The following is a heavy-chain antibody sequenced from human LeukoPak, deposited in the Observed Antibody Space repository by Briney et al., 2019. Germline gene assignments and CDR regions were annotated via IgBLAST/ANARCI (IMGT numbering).Heavy chain of an antibody. Sequence: PLQTLSLTYAVSGGSISSGGYSWSWIRQPPGKGLEWIGYIYHSGSTYYNPSLKSRVTISVDRSKSQFSLKLSSVTAADTAVYYCARGRDYDAFDIWGQGTMVTVSS. CDR3: ARGRDYDAFDI. CDR1: GGSISSGGYS. V-gene: IGHV4-30-2*01. D-gene: IGHD3/OR15-3a*01. CDR2: IYHSGST. J-gene: IGHJ3*02.